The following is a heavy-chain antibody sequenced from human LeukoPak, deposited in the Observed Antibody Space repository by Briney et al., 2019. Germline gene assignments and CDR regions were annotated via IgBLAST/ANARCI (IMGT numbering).Heavy chain of an antibody. J-gene: IGHJ4*02. Sequence: GGSLRLSCAASGFSFSSYEMNWVRQAPGKGLEWVSYISSSGSTKYYADSVKGRFTMSRDNAKNSLYLQMNSLRAEDTAVYYCAIDVGFGGYSRGIFDYWGQGTLVTVSS. V-gene: IGHV3-48*03. CDR1: GFSFSSYE. D-gene: IGHD3-10*01. CDR3: AIDVGFGGYSRGIFDY. CDR2: ISSSGSTK.